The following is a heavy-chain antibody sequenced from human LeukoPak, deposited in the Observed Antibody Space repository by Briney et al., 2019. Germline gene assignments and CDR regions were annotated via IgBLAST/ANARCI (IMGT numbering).Heavy chain of an antibody. CDR2: INWNGGST. CDR1: GFTFDDYG. V-gene: IGHV3-20*04. Sequence: GRSLRLSCAASGFTFDDYGMSWVRQAPGKGLEWVSGINWNGGSTGYADSVKGRFTISRDNAKNSLYLQMNSLRAEDTALYYCAGSVGGPYYYYMDVWGKGTTVTVSS. D-gene: IGHD1-26*01. J-gene: IGHJ6*03. CDR3: AGSVGGPYYYYMDV.